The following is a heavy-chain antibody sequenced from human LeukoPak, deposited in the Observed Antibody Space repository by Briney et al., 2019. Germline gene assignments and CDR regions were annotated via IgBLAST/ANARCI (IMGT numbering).Heavy chain of an antibody. CDR3: ARDSGVGATRLYYFDY. Sequence: PSETLSLTCTVSGGSISSSSYYWGWIRQPPGKGLEWIGSIYYSGSTYYNPSLKSRVTISVDTSKNQFSLKLSSVTAADTAVYYCARDSGVGATRLYYFDYWGQGTLVTVSS. D-gene: IGHD1-26*01. J-gene: IGHJ4*02. CDR1: GGSISSSSYY. CDR2: IYYSGST. V-gene: IGHV4-39*07.